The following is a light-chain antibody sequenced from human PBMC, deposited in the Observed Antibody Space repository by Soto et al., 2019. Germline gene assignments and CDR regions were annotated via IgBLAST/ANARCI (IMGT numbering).Light chain of an antibody. V-gene: IGLV2-14*03. Sequence: QSVLTQPASVSGSPGQSISISCTGTSSDVGYYDNVSWYQHHPGKAPKFLIYDVSNRPSGVSNRFSGSKSGNTASLTISGLQAADEADYYCASYTTSSTWVFGGGTKLTVL. CDR3: ASYTTSSTWV. J-gene: IGLJ3*02. CDR1: SSDVGYYDN. CDR2: DVS.